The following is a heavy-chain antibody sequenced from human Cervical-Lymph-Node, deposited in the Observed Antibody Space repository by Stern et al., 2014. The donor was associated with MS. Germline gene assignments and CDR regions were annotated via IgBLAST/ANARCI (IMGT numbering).Heavy chain of an antibody. Sequence: EVQLVQSGAEVRKPGQSLTISCNISGYTFTDYWIAWVRQMPGKGLEWMGAIFPGASDARYSPSFQGDVTISVDTSINTAYLQWSDLRASDTAMYYCARPHSPGWSYYFDFWGQGTLVAVSS. CDR3: ARPHSPGWSYYFDF. V-gene: IGHV5-51*01. J-gene: IGHJ4*02. D-gene: IGHD6-19*01. CDR1: GYTFTDYW. CDR2: IFPGASDA.